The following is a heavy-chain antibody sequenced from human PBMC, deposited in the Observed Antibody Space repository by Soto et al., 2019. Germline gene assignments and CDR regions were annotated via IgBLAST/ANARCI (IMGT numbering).Heavy chain of an antibody. D-gene: IGHD3-10*01. V-gene: IGHV1-18*01. J-gene: IGHJ5*02. CDR3: ARGVGSGTYYNQYNWFDP. CDR2: INTYNGNT. CDR1: GYTFTNYG. Sequence: QVQLVQSGAEVKKPGASVKVSCKASGYTFTNYGISWVRQAPGQGLEWMGWINTYNGNTNHAQKLQGRVTMTTDTSTSTGYMELGSLRSDDTAVYYCARGVGSGTYYNQYNWFDPWGQGTLVTVSS.